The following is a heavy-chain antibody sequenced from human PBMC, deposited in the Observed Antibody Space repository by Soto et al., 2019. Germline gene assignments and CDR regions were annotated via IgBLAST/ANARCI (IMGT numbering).Heavy chain of an antibody. Sequence: PGGSLRLSCAASGFTFSSYAMSWVRQAPGKGLEWVSAISGSGGSTYYADSVKGRFTISRDNSKNTLYLQMNSLRAEDTAVYYCASSNLVFRFLQWLLWPEFDYWGQGTLVTVSS. J-gene: IGHJ4*02. V-gene: IGHV3-23*01. CDR1: GFTFSSYA. CDR3: ASSNLVFRFLQWLLWPEFDY. D-gene: IGHD3-3*01. CDR2: ISGSGGST.